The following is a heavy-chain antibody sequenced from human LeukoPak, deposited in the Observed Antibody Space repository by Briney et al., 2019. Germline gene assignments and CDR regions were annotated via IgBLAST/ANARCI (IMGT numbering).Heavy chain of an antibody. V-gene: IGHV1-2*02. CDR2: INPNSGGT. CDR3: ARDLRNWSGRWDPNFDY. CDR1: GYTFTGYY. D-gene: IGHD1-20*01. Sequence: GASVKDSCKASGYTFTGYYMHWVRQAPGQGLEWMGWINPNSGGTNYAQKFQGRVTKTRDMSTSTVYMELSSLRSEDTAVYYCARDLRNWSGRWDPNFDYWGQGTLVTVSS. J-gene: IGHJ4*02.